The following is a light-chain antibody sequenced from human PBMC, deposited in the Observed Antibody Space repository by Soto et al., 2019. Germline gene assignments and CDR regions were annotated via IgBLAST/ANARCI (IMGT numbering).Light chain of an antibody. CDR2: DVT. Sequence: QSALTQPRSVSGSPGQSVTFSCIGTSSDIGTYNFVSWYQQYPGKAPKLMIYDVTKRPSGVPHRFSGSKSGNTASLTISGLQAEDEADYYCCSYAGTYTLVFGGWTKLTVL. CDR1: SSDIGTYNF. V-gene: IGLV2-11*01. CDR3: CSYAGTYTLV. J-gene: IGLJ3*02.